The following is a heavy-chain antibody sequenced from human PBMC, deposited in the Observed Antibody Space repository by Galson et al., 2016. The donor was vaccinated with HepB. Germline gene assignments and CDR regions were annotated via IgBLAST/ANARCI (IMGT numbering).Heavy chain of an antibody. D-gene: IGHD3-3*01. V-gene: IGHV1-3*01. J-gene: IGHJ3*02. CDR3: ARVRDFWSTGFDAFDI. CDR1: GYTFTSYA. CDR2: INAGSGNT. Sequence: SVKVSCKASGYTFTSYAMHWVRQAPGQRLEWMGWINAGSGNTKYSQKFQGRVTIARDPSASTAYMELSSLTSEATAVYYCARVRDFWSTGFDAFDIWGQGTMVTVSS.